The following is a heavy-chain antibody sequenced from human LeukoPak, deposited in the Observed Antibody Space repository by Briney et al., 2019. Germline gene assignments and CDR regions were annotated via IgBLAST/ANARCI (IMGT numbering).Heavy chain of an antibody. V-gene: IGHV3-9*01. CDR2: ISWKSGSI. Sequence: SLRLSCAASGFTXDDYAMHWVRQAPGKGLEWVSGISWKSGSIGYADSVKGRFTISRDNAKNSLYLQMNSLRAEDTALYYCAKGSVTRLYYFDYWGQGTLVTVSS. J-gene: IGHJ4*02. D-gene: IGHD4-17*01. CDR3: AKGSVTRLYYFDY. CDR1: GFTXDDYA.